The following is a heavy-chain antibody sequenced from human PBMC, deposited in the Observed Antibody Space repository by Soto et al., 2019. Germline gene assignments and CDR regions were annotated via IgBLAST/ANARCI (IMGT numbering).Heavy chain of an antibody. CDR3: ARDSGSSSDYYGMDV. V-gene: IGHV3-21*01. CDR1: GFIFTSYS. Sequence: GGSLRLSCAASGFIFTSYSMNWVRQAPGKGLEWVSSISSSSYIYYADSVKGRFTISRDNAKNSLYLQMSSLRAEDTAVYYCARDSGSSSDYYGMDVWGQGTTVTVSS. D-gene: IGHD6-13*01. J-gene: IGHJ6*02. CDR2: ISSSSYI.